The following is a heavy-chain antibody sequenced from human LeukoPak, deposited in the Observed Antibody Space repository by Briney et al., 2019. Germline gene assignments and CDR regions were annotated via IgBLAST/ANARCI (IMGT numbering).Heavy chain of an antibody. CDR3: ARASIVVVPAAMQADDYYYMDV. CDR1: GGSISSSSYY. D-gene: IGHD2-2*01. V-gene: IGHV4-61*02. CDR2: IYTSGST. J-gene: IGHJ6*03. Sequence: PSETLSLTCTVSGGSISSSSYYWSWIRQPAGKGLEWIGRIYTSGSTNYNPSLKSRVTMSVDTSKNQFSLKLSSVTAADTAVYYCARASIVVVPAAMQADDYYYMDVWGKGTTVTVSS.